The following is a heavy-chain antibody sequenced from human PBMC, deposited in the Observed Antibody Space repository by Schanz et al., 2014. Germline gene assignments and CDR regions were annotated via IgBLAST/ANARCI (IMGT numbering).Heavy chain of an antibody. Sequence: GPEVKKPGASVKVSCRASGYPFTSDDITWVRQAPGQGLQWMGWISPYTGNTNYAQTLQGRITLTTDTATSTAYMELSSLRYEDTALYYCARGTMPGTFDIWGQGTMVTVSS. J-gene: IGHJ3*02. D-gene: IGHD2-2*01. CDR1: GYPFTSDD. CDR2: ISPYTGNT. V-gene: IGHV1-18*01. CDR3: ARGTMPGTFDI.